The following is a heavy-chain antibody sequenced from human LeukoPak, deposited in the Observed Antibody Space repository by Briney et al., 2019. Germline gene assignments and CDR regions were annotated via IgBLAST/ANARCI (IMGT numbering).Heavy chain of an antibody. CDR3: AKEFLVLLWFGELDY. CDR1: XFTVSXXX. Sequence: SXXAXXFTVSXXXMSWXXQAXGXXXXXXXVXYSGGSTYYADSVKGRFTISRDNSKNTLYLQMNSLRAEDTAVYYCAKEFLVLLWFGELDYWGQGTLVTVSS. J-gene: IGHJ4*02. V-gene: IGHV3-53*01. D-gene: IGHD3-10*01. CDR2: XYSGGST.